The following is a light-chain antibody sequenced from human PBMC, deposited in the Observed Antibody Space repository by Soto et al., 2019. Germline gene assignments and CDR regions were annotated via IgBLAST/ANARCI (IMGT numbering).Light chain of an antibody. V-gene: IGLV3-1*01. CDR2: QDS. CDR1: KLGDKY. Sequence: SYELTQPPSESVSPGQTATITCSGDKLGDKYVCWYQQKPGQSPLLVIYQDSKRPSGIPERFSGSNSGNTATLTIRGTQATDEADYFCQAWDTTTAVFGGGTKLTVL. CDR3: QAWDTTTAV. J-gene: IGLJ2*01.